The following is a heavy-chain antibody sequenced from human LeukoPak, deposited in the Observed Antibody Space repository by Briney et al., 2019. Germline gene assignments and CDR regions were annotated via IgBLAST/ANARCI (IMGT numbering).Heavy chain of an antibody. J-gene: IGHJ6*03. V-gene: IGHV3-74*01. Sequence: GGSLRLSCSASGFTLSNFWIHWVRQAPGKGLVWVSRINTDGSSTNYADSVKGRFAVSRDNAKNTLYLQMNSLRAEDTAVYYCAKGMTLAAGFSYYYYMDVWGKGTTVTISS. CDR1: GFTLSNFW. D-gene: IGHD6-13*01. CDR2: INTDGSST. CDR3: AKGMTLAAGFSYYYYMDV.